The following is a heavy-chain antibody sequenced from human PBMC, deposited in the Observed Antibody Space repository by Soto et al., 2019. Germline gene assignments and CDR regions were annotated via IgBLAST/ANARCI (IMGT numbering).Heavy chain of an antibody. J-gene: IGHJ4*02. Sequence: EVQLLESGGGLVQPGGSLRLSCAASGNTFSKYAMTWVRQAPGKGLEWVSAISGSGAGTYYTDSVKGRFTISRDNSKNTLYLQMNSLRADDTAVYDCAKDPNGDYVGAFDSWGQGTLVTVSS. CDR2: ISGSGAGT. V-gene: IGHV3-23*01. CDR1: GNTFSKYA. D-gene: IGHD4-17*01. CDR3: AKDPNGDYVGAFDS.